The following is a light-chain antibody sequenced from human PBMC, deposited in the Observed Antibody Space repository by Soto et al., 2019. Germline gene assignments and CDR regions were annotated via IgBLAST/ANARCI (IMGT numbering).Light chain of an antibody. CDR2: GAS. J-gene: IGKJ1*01. CDR1: QSFSNNY. Sequence: EIVLTQSPGTLSLSPGERATLSCRASQSFSNNYLAWYQQKPGQAPRLLIYGASSRATGIPDRFSGSGSGTDFTLTISRLEPEDFAVYYCQQYRDSRTFGQGTKLDIK. V-gene: IGKV3-20*01. CDR3: QQYRDSRT.